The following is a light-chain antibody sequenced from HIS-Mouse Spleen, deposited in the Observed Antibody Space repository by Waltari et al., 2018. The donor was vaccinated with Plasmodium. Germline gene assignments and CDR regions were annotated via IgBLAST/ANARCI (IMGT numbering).Light chain of an antibody. CDR3: CSYAGSSYV. CDR2: EGS. J-gene: IGLJ1*01. CDR1: SRDVGSYNL. V-gene: IGLV2-23*01. Sequence: QSALTQPASVSGSPGQSITISCTGTSRDVGSYNLVSWYQQHQGKAPKLLIYEGSKRPSVVSNRFSGSKSGNTASLTISWLQAEDEADYYCCSYAGSSYVFGTGTKVTVL.